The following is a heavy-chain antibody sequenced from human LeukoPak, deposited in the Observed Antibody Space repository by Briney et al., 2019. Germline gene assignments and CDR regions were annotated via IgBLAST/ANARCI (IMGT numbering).Heavy chain of an antibody. CDR2: IRYDGSNK. J-gene: IGHJ4*02. D-gene: IGHD2-15*01. V-gene: IGHV3-30*02. Sequence: GGSLRLSCAASGFTFSSYGMHWVRQAPGKGLEWVAFIRYDGSNKYYADSVKGRFTISRDNSKNTLYLQMNSLRAEDTAVYYCAKVAVVRDIVVVVAATAGIWYFDYWGQGTLVTVSS. CDR1: GFTFSSYG. CDR3: AKVAVVRDIVVVVAATAGIWYFDY.